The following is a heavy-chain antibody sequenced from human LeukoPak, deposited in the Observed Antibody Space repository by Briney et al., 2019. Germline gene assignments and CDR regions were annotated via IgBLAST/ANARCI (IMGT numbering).Heavy chain of an antibody. Sequence: GGSLRLSCAASGFTFSSYSMNWVRQAPGKGLEWVSYISSSSSTIYYADSVKGRFTISRDNAENSLYLQTNSLRAEDTAVYYCARAPYQLPPRYFDYWGQGTLVTVSS. V-gene: IGHV3-48*01. CDR2: ISSSSSTI. J-gene: IGHJ4*02. CDR1: GFTFSSYS. CDR3: ARAPYQLPPRYFDY. D-gene: IGHD2-2*01.